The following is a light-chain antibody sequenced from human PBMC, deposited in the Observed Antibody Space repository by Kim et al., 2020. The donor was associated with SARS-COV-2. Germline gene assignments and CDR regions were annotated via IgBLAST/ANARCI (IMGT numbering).Light chain of an antibody. CDR3: ESWDDSLSGYV. Sequence: KGTISCCGRGSNISAGNAVNWYQQLPGTAPKLLIYGNGNRPSGVPDRFSGSKSGTSASLAITGLQSEDEADYYCESWDDSLSGYVFGTGTKVTVL. V-gene: IGLV1-40*01. CDR2: GNG. CDR1: GSNISAGNA. J-gene: IGLJ1*01.